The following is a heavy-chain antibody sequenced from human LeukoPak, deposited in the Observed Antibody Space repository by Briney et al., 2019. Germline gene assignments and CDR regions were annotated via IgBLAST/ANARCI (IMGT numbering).Heavy chain of an antibody. CDR2: ISGSGGNT. CDR3: ARDLLTGFDY. J-gene: IGHJ4*02. CDR1: GSTFSSYA. V-gene: IGHV3-23*01. Sequence: GGSLRLSCAASGSTFSSYAMSWVRQSPGEGLEWVSAISGSGGNTYSADSVKGRCTISRDNAKSTLYLQMNSLRAEDTAVYYCARDLLTGFDYWGQGTLVTVSS. D-gene: IGHD3-9*01.